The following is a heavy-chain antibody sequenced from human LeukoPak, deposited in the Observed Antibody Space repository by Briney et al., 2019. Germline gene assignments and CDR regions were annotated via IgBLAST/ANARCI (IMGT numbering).Heavy chain of an antibody. CDR2: IYPGDSDT. D-gene: IGHD6-13*01. Sequence: XXTXXWIGWVRQRPGKGLEWMGIIYPGDSDTRYSPSFQGQVTISADKSISTAYLQWSSLKASDTAMYYCARLPIAAAGSGGYYYYGMDVWGQGTTVTVSS. CDR1: XXTXXW. V-gene: IGHV5-51*01. CDR3: ARLPIAAAGSGGYYYYGMDV. J-gene: IGHJ6*02.